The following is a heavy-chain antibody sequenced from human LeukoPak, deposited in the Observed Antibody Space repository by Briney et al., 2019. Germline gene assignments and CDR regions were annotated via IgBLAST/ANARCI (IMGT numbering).Heavy chain of an antibody. V-gene: IGHV4-39*07. CDR1: GASISSSTYY. CDR2: IYFSGST. J-gene: IGHJ6*03. Sequence: SETLSLTCTVSGASISSSTYYWGWIRQPPGKGLEWIGSIYFSGSTYYNPSLKSRVTISVDTSKNQFSLKLSSVTAADTAVYYCARGSRYYMDVWGKGTTVTISS. CDR3: ARGSRYYMDV.